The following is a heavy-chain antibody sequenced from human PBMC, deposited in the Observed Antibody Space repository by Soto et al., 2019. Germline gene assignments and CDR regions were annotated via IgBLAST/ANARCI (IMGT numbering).Heavy chain of an antibody. CDR3: VKDESINWYSGHFRH. CDR2: INWNSGSI. Sequence: SLRRSCSASGFTFDDYAMHWVRQVPGKGLEWVSGINWNSGSIGYGDSVKGRFAISRDNAKNSLHLQMNSLSAEDTAFYYCVKDESINWYSGHFRHWGQGTLVTV. V-gene: IGHV3-9*01. J-gene: IGHJ1*01. D-gene: IGHD6-13*01. CDR1: GFTFDDYA.